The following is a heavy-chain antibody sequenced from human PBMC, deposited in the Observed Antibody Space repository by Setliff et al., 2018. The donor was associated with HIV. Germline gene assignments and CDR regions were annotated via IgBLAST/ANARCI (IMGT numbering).Heavy chain of an antibody. CDR2: IYTNGST. CDR3: ASGREAVAGALHFDY. D-gene: IGHD6-19*01. Sequence: SETLSLTCTASGGSISSYFWSWIRQPPGKGLEWIGHIYTNGSTNYNPSLKSRVTISVDTSKNQFSLKLNSVTAADTAVYYCASGREAVAGALHFDYWGQGPLVTVSS. CDR1: GGSISSYF. V-gene: IGHV4-4*08. J-gene: IGHJ4*02.